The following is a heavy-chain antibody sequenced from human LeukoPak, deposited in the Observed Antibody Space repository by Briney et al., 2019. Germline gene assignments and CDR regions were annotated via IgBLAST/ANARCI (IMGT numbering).Heavy chain of an antibody. CDR2: IIPIFGTA. V-gene: IGHV1-69*13. CDR3: AREASGWSTDAFDI. Sequence: SVKVSCKASGGTFSSYAISWVRQAPGQGLEWMGGIIPIFGTANYAQKFQGRVMITADESTSTAYMELSSLRSEDTAVYYCAREASGWSTDAFDIWGQGTMVTVSS. J-gene: IGHJ3*02. D-gene: IGHD6-19*01. CDR1: GGTFSSYA.